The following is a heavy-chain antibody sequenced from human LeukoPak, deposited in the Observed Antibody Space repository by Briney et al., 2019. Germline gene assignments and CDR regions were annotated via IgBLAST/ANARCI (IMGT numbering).Heavy chain of an antibody. Sequence: ASVKVSCKASRYTFTSYDINWVRQATGQGLEWMGWMNPNSGNTGYAQKFQGRVTMTRNTSISTAYMELSSLRSEDTAVYYCARARRGGYYFDYWGQGTLVTVSS. CDR1: RYTFTSYD. CDR2: MNPNSGNT. D-gene: IGHD3-16*01. V-gene: IGHV1-8*01. J-gene: IGHJ4*02. CDR3: ARARRGGYYFDY.